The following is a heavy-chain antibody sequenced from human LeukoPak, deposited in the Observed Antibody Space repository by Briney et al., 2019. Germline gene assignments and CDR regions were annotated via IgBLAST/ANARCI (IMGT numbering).Heavy chain of an antibody. D-gene: IGHD6-13*01. Sequence: GGSLRLSCAASEFTLRTYAMSWVRQAPGKGLEGASGISGGGGYTNYVDSVKGRFTISRDNSKNTLYLQMNSLRAEDTAVYYCAKAIATSGTQGIDHWGQGTLVTVSS. J-gene: IGHJ4*02. V-gene: IGHV3-23*01. CDR3: AKAIATSGTQGIDH. CDR2: ISGGGGYT. CDR1: EFTLRTYA.